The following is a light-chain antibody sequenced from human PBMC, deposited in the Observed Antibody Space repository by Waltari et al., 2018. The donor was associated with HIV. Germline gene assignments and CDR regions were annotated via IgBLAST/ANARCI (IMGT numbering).Light chain of an antibody. Sequence: ENVLTQSPGTIYLSPGERATLSCRASQSVSSYLAWYDQKPGQSPRLLIYDTSTRATGIPARFSGSWSATDFTLTITSLEPEDSAVYYCQQRSNWSITFGQGTRLEIK. J-gene: IGKJ5*01. CDR1: QSVSSY. CDR3: QQRSNWSIT. V-gene: IGKV3-11*01. CDR2: DTS.